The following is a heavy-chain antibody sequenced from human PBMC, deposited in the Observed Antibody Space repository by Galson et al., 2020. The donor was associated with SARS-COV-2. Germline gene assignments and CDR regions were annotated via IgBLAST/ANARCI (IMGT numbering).Heavy chain of an antibody. CDR2: IGIAGDI. D-gene: IGHD1-1*01. CDR1: GFTFRSYD. CDR3: VRAPGVDLTMVHYYNYGMDV. J-gene: IGHJ6*02. Sequence: GGSLRLSCAASGFTFRSYDMHWVRQATGKGLEWVSGIGIAGDIYYPGSVKGRFTISRDNVKNSVHLQMNNLRVGDTAIYYCVRAPGVDLTMVHYYNYGMDVWGQGTAVIVSS. V-gene: IGHV3-13*04.